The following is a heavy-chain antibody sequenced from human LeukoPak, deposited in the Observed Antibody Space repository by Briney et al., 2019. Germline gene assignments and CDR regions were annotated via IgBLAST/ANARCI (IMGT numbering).Heavy chain of an antibody. CDR2: INHSGST. CDR1: GGSFSGYY. Sequence: PSGTLSLTCAVYGGSFSGYYWSWIRQPPGKGLEWIGEINHSGSTNYNPSLKSRVTISVDTSKNQFSLKLSSVTAADTAVYYCAREWQQLVIFDYWGQGTLVTVSS. CDR3: AREWQQLVIFDY. V-gene: IGHV4-34*01. D-gene: IGHD6-13*01. J-gene: IGHJ4*02.